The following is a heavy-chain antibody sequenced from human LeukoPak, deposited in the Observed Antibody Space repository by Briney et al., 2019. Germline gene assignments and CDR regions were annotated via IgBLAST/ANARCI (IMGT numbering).Heavy chain of an antibody. Sequence: GASVKVSCKASGYTFTGYYMHWVRQAPGQGRAWMGWINPNSGGTNYAQKFQGRVTMTRDTSISTAYMELSRLRSDDTAVYYCARDGGGLNDIHADYWGQGTLVTVSS. V-gene: IGHV1-2*02. CDR2: INPNSGGT. CDR3: ARDGGGLNDIHADY. J-gene: IGHJ4*02. CDR1: GYTFTGYY. D-gene: IGHD3-9*01.